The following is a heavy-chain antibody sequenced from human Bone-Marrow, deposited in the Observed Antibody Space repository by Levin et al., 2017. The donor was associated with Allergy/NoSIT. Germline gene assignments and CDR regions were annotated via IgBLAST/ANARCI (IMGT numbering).Heavy chain of an antibody. CDR3: ARTYYDIGGKYYFDY. CDR2: IYSGGST. CDR1: GFTVSSNY. D-gene: IGHD3-9*01. J-gene: IGHJ4*02. V-gene: IGHV3-53*01. Sequence: GESLKISCAASGFTVSSNYMSWVRQAPGKGLEWVSVIYSGGSTYYADSVKGRFTISRDNSKNTLYLQMNSLRAEDTAVYYCARTYYDIGGKYYFDYWGQGTLVTVSS.